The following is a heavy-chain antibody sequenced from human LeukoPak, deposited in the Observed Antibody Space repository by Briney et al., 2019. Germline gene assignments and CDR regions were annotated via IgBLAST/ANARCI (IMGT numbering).Heavy chain of an antibody. J-gene: IGHJ4*02. V-gene: IGHV4-34*01. CDR1: GGSFSGYY. D-gene: IGHD2-15*01. CDR3: ARRLVDSGASQVSDD. CDR2: INDSGSV. Sequence: PSETLSLTCAVYGGSFSGYYWSWIRQPPGKGLEWIGEINDSGSVNCNPSLKNRVTLSVDTSKNQFSLRLSSVAAADTAVYYCARRLVDSGASQVSDDWGQGTLATVSS.